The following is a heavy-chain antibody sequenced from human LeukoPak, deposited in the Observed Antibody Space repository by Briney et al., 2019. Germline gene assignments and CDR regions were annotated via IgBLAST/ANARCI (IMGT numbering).Heavy chain of an antibody. D-gene: IGHD3-10*01. V-gene: IGHV1-2*02. Sequence: ASVKVSCKASGYTFTDYFIHWVRQAPGQGLEWMGWIIPNSGGTNFAQKFQGRVTMTRDTSISTAYMELSRLRSDDTAVYYCAREGGWGYGSGSYWVYRGQGTLVTVSS. CDR3: AREGGWGYGSGSYWVY. J-gene: IGHJ4*02. CDR2: IIPNSGGT. CDR1: GYTFTDYF.